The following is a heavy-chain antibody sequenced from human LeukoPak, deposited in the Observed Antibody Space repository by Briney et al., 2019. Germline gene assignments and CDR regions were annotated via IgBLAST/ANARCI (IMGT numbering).Heavy chain of an antibody. J-gene: IGHJ4*02. Sequence: PSGGSLRLSCAATGLTFTTSAMTWVRQAPGKGLEWVSSISGSGGSSYHADSVKGRFTISRDNSKNTLYLQMNSLRAEDTAVYYCARDKGPYYFDYWGQGTLLTVSS. CDR1: GLTFTTSA. CDR3: ARDKGPYYFDY. CDR2: ISGSGGSS. V-gene: IGHV3-23*01.